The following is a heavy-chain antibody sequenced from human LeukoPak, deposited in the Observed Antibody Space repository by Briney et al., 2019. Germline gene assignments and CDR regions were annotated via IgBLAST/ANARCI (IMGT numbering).Heavy chain of an antibody. D-gene: IGHD2-15*01. CDR2: IYYSGST. Sequence: SETLSLTCTVSGGSISSYYWSWIRQPPGKGLEWIGYIYYSGSTNYNPSLKSRVTISVDTSKNQFSLKLSSVTAADTAVYYCARDPSPLGYCSGGSCADYWGQGTLVTVSS. J-gene: IGHJ4*02. CDR3: ARDPSPLGYCSGGSCADY. CDR1: GGSISSYY. V-gene: IGHV4-59*01.